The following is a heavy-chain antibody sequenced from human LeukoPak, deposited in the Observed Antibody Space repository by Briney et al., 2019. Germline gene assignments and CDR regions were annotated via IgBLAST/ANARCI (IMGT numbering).Heavy chain of an antibody. CDR3: TKDHGSGSYYFDY. V-gene: IGHV3-15*01. CDR2: IKSKTDGGTV. Sequence: PSETLSLTCAVYGGSFSGYYWSWVRQAPGKGLEWVGRIKSKTDGGTVDYAAPVKGRFTISRDDLKNTLYLEMNSLKTEDTAVYYCTKDHGSGSYYFDYWGQGTLVTVSS. CDR1: GGSFSGYY. J-gene: IGHJ4*02. D-gene: IGHD3-10*01.